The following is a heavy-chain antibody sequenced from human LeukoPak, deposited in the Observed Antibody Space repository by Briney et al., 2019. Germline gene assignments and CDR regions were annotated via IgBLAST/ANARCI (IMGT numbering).Heavy chain of an antibody. D-gene: IGHD5-12*01. Sequence: GGSLRLSCTASGFTFSRSWMNWVRQAPGKGLEWVANINPDGDGMRSGDSVKGRFTMSRDNAQSSLHLQMNSLRVEDTAFYYCAAWTDRGYSYWGQGVLVTVSS. CDR3: AAWTDRGYSY. CDR2: INPDGDGM. V-gene: IGHV3-7*01. CDR1: GFTFSRSW. J-gene: IGHJ4*02.